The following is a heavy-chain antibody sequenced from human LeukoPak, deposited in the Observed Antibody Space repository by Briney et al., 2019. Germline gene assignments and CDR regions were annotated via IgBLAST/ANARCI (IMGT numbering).Heavy chain of an antibody. CDR2: ISSSSSYI. CDR1: GVNFSSYW. J-gene: IGHJ4*02. D-gene: IGHD3-22*01. V-gene: IGHV3-21*01. CDR3: ARIGATYFYDRTTDY. Sequence: GGSLRLSCAVSGVNFSSYWMSWVRQAPGKGLEWVSSISSSSSYIYYADSVKGRFTISRDNAKNSLYLQMNSLRAVDTAVYYCARIGATYFYDRTTDYWGQGTLVTVSS.